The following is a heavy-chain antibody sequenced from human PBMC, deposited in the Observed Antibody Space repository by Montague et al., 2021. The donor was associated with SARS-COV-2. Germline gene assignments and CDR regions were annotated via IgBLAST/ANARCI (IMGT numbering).Heavy chain of an antibody. CDR3: ARGLTDVTVILVFVGASLYFDS. CDR1: GESFSGHS. J-gene: IGHJ4*02. CDR2: INHSGGT. V-gene: IGHV4-34*01. D-gene: IGHD3-22*01. Sequence: SETLSLTCAVYGESFSGHSWTWIRQPPGKGLEWIGEINHSGGTNYNPSLKSRVTISVDTSKNQFSLKLSSLTAADTAVYYCARGLTDVTVILVFVGASLYFDSWGQGALVTVSS.